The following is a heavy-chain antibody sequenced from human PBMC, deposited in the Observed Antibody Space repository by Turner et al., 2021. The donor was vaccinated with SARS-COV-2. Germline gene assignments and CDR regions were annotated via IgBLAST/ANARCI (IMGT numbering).Heavy chain of an antibody. Sequence: EVQLVESGGGLVKHGGSLSLSCAASGFTFSSYSMNWVRQAPGKGLEWVSSISSSRSDIYYADAVKGRFTISRDNAKNSLYLQMNSLRAEDTAVYYCARDCSIPSCEAWGQGTLVTVSS. CDR3: ARDCSIPSCEA. D-gene: IGHD2-2*01. J-gene: IGHJ5*02. CDR2: ISSSRSDI. CDR1: GFTFSSYS. V-gene: IGHV3-21*01.